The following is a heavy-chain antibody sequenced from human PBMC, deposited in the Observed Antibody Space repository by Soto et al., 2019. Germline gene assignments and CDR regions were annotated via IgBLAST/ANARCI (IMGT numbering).Heavy chain of an antibody. V-gene: IGHV2-5*02. CDR1: GFSLSTSGVG. CDR3: AHIGDDYVWKTSSGWFDP. Sequence: QITLKESGPTLVKPTQTLTLTCTFSGFSLSTSGVGVGWIRQPPGKALEWLALIYWDDDKRYSPSLKSRLTITKDTSKNQVVLTMTNMDPVDTATYYCAHIGDDYVWKTSSGWFDPWGQGTLVTVSS. J-gene: IGHJ5*02. D-gene: IGHD3-16*01. CDR2: IYWDDDK.